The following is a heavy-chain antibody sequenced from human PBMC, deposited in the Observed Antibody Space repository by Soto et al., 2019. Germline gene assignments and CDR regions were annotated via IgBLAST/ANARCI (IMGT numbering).Heavy chain of an antibody. D-gene: IGHD2-15*01. CDR1: GFTFSDYY. J-gene: IGHJ6*02. CDR2: ISSSGTTI. V-gene: IGHV3-11*01. CDR3: ARSTATPNGWWGYGLYV. Sequence: QVQLVESGGGLVKSGGSLRLSCEASGFTFSDYYMTWIRQAPGKGLEWVSYISSSGTTIFYADSVKGRFTISRDNAKNSLYLQMHSLIADDTAVYYCARSTATPNGWWGYGLYVWGQGTTVTVSS.